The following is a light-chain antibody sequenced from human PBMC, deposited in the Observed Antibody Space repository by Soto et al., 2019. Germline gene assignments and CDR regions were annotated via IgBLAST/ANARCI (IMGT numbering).Light chain of an antibody. CDR3: GTWDSSLSAVV. J-gene: IGLJ2*01. CDR2: YNN. CDR1: SSNIGNNY. Sequence: QSVLTQPPSVSAAPGQKVTISCSGSSSNIGNNYLSWYQQRPGTAPKLLIYYNNKRPAGIPDRFSGSKSGTSATLGITGLQTGDDADYYCGTWDSSLSAVVFGGGTKLTVL. V-gene: IGLV1-51*01.